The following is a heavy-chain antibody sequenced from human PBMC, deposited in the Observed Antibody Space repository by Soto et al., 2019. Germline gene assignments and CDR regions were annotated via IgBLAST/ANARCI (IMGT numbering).Heavy chain of an antibody. CDR2: ISYDGSNK. V-gene: IGHV3-30*18. Sequence: QVQLVESGGGVVQPGRSLRLSCAASGFTFSSYGMHWVRQAPGKGLEWVAVISYDGSNKYYADSEKGRFTISRDNSKNTLYLQMNSLRAEDTAGYYCAKEAYDFWGGYYTEEDYFDYWGQGTLVTVSS. CDR3: AKEAYDFWGGYYTEEDYFDY. CDR1: GFTFSSYG. D-gene: IGHD3-3*01. J-gene: IGHJ4*02.